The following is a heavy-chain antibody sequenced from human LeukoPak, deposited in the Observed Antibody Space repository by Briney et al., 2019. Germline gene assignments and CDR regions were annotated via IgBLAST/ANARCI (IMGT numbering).Heavy chain of an antibody. J-gene: IGHJ4*02. CDR1: GFTVSNNY. V-gene: IGHV3-66*04. D-gene: IGHD1-1*01. CDR3: VKHSGGVYGNSDY. Sequence: GGSLRLSCAASGFTVSNNYMTWVRQAPGKGLEWVSFLYRDGRTSDADSVKGRVSVSRDNSKDTLYLQMNSLRAEDTAIYYCVKHSGGVYGNSDYWGQGILVTVSS. CDR2: LYRDGRT.